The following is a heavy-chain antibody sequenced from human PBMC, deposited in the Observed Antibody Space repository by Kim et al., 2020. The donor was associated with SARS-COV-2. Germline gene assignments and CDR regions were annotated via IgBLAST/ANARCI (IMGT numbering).Heavy chain of an antibody. J-gene: IGHJ6*03. CDR3: AREPSRARDYYMDV. CDR1: GFTFSSYA. V-gene: IGHV3-30-3*01. Sequence: GGSLRLSCAASGFTFSSYAMHWVRQAPGKGLEWVAVISYDGSNKYYADSVKGRFTISRDNSKNTLYLQMNSLRAEDTAVYYCAREPSRARDYYMDVWGKGTTVTVSS. CDR2: ISYDGSNK.